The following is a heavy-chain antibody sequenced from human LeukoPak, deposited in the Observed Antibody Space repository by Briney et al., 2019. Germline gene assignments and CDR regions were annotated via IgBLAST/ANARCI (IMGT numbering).Heavy chain of an antibody. CDR3: ARDGPNTLSGSYGDY. CDR1: GYTLTELS. Sequence: ASVKVSCKVSGYTLTELSMHWVRQAPGKGLEWMGGFDPEGGSTSYAQKFQGRVTMTRDTSTSTVYMELSSLRSEDTAVYYCARDGPNTLSGSYGDYWGQGTLVTVSS. CDR2: FDPEGGST. J-gene: IGHJ4*02. D-gene: IGHD1-26*01. V-gene: IGHV1-24*01.